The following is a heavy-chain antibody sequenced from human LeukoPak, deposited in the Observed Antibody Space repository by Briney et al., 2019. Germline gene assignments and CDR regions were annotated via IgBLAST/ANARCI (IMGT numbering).Heavy chain of an antibody. V-gene: IGHV3-30*03. D-gene: IGHD3-22*01. CDR2: ISYDGSNK. CDR3: AVSSGYYYSRFDY. Sequence: GRSLRLSCAASGFTFRSYGMHWVRQAPGKRLEWVAVISYDGSNKYYADSVKGRFTISRDNSKSTLYLQINSLRAEDTAVYYCAVSSGYYYSRFDYWGQGTLVTVSS. CDR1: GFTFRSYG. J-gene: IGHJ4*02.